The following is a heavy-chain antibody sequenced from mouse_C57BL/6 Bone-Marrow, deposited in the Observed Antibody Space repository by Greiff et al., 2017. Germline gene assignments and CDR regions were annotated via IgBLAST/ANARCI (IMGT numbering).Heavy chain of an antibody. D-gene: IGHD1-1*01. CDR3: ASSIYGDY. CDR1: GYAFSSSW. Sequence: QVQLKQSGPELVKPGASVKISCKASGYAFSSSWMNWVKQRPGKGLEWIGRIYPGDGDTNYNGKFKGKATMTADKYSSTAYMQHSDLTSEDSAVYFCASSIYGDYWGQGTTLTVSS. J-gene: IGHJ2*01. CDR2: IYPGDGDT. V-gene: IGHV1-82*01.